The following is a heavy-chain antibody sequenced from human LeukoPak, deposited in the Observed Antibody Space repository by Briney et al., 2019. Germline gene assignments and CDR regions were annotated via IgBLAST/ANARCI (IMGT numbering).Heavy chain of an antibody. CDR2: ISGSGGST. D-gene: IGHD6-6*01. J-gene: IGHJ4*02. CDR1: GFTFSSYA. V-gene: IGHV3-23*01. Sequence: GGSLRLSCAASGFTFSSYAMSWVHQAPGKGLEWVSAISGSGGSTYYADSVKGRFTISRDNSKNTLYLQMNSLRAEDTAVYYCAKDTVMYSSSQIDYWGQGTLVTVSS. CDR3: AKDTVMYSSSQIDY.